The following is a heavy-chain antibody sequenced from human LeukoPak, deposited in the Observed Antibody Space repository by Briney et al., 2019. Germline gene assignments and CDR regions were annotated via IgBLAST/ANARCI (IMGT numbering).Heavy chain of an antibody. CDR3: VRGRMSGSSWPFDY. V-gene: IGHV3-11*04. J-gene: IGHJ4*02. D-gene: IGHD6-13*01. CDR2: IGSSGGSI. CDR1: GFTFNDYY. Sequence: PGGSLRLSCAASGFTFNDYYMSWIRQAPGKGLEWISYIGSSGGSINYADSVKGRFTISRDNAKNSLSLQMNSLRAEDTAVYYCVRGRMSGSSWPFDYWGQGTLVTVSS.